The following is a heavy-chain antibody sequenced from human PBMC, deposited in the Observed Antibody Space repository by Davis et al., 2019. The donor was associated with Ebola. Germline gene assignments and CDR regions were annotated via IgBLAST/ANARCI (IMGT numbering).Heavy chain of an antibody. CDR3: AREGGYPYAIDY. Sequence: PSETLSLTCPVSAGSFHNYYWGWIRQPPGKGLEWIGYINNSGHTNYSPSLRSRVTISIDTSKNQFSLSLTSVTAADTAVYFCAREGGYPYAIDYWGRGTLVTVSS. CDR2: INNSGHT. J-gene: IGHJ4*02. D-gene: IGHD5-18*01. CDR1: AGSFHNYY. V-gene: IGHV4-59*01.